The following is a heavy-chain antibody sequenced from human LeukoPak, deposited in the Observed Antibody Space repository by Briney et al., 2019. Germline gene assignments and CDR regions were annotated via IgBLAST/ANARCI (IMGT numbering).Heavy chain of an antibody. D-gene: IGHD3-22*01. J-gene: IGHJ1*01. CDR1: GYTFTGYY. CDR2: INPNSGGT. CDR3: ASLTSGYLLEYFQH. Sequence: ASVKVSCKASGYTFTGYYMHWVRQDPGQGLEWMGRINPNSGGTNYAQKFQGRVTMTRDTSISTAYMELSRLRSDDTAVYYCASLTSGYLLEYFQHWGQGTLVTVSS. V-gene: IGHV1-2*06.